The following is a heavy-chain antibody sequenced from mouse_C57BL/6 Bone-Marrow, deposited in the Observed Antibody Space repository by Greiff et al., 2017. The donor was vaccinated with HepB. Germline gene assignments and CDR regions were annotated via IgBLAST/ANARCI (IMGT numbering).Heavy chain of an antibody. J-gene: IGHJ3*01. Sequence: QVQLQQPGAELVMPGASVKLSCKASGYTFTSYWMHWVKQRPGQGLEWIGEIDPSDSYTNYNQKFKGKSTLTVDKSSSTAYMQLSSLTSEDSAVYYCARGVYGFAYWGQGTLVTVSA. V-gene: IGHV1-69*01. CDR1: GYTFTSYW. CDR3: ARGVYGFAY. CDR2: IDPSDSYT.